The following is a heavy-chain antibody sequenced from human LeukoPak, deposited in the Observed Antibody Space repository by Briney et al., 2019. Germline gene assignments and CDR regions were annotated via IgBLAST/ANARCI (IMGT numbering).Heavy chain of an antibody. CDR2: IHPSGTL. CDR1: GASFSSGDQY. Sequence: SETLSLTCTVSGASFSSGDQYWNWIRQSPGKGLEWIGSIHPSGTLYNNPSLESRVTMSMDTSKNQFSLNLNSVTAADTAVYFCSRGLGSRKLGYWGQGTLVTVSS. CDR3: SRGLGSRKLGY. J-gene: IGHJ4*02. V-gene: IGHV4-31*03. D-gene: IGHD2-2*01.